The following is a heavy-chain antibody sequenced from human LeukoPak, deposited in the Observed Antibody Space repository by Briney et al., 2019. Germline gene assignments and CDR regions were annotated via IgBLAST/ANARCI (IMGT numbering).Heavy chain of an antibody. D-gene: IGHD3-10*01. Sequence: ASVKVSCKASGYTFTNHSINWVRQAPGQGLGYMGWINTYTGNPTYAQAFTGRIVFSLDTSVSTAYLQIRSLKAEDTAVYFCARRSMVQHLDVWGKGTTVIVSS. J-gene: IGHJ6*04. CDR3: ARRSMVQHLDV. CDR1: GYTFTNHS. CDR2: INTYTGNP. V-gene: IGHV7-4-1*02.